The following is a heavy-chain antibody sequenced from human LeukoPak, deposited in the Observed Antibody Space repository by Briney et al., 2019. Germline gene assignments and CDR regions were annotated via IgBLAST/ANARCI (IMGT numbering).Heavy chain of an antibody. Sequence: GGSLRLSCAASGFTFSSYWMDWVRQAPGKGLVWVSIINSDGSTTRRADSVKGRFTISRDNARNTLYLQMNSLRAEDTAVYYCARGNYYGMDVWGQGTTVTVSS. J-gene: IGHJ6*02. CDR2: INSDGSTT. V-gene: IGHV3-74*01. CDR1: GFTFSSYW. CDR3: ARGNYYGMDV.